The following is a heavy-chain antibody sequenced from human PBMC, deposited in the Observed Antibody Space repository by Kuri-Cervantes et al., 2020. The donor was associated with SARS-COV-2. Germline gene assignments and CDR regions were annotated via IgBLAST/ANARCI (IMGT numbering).Heavy chain of an antibody. V-gene: IGHV3-48*01. CDR3: ARRIVVVPAAMGMDV. Sequence: GSLKISCAASGFTFSSYSMNWVRQAPGKGLEWVSYISSSSTIYYADSVKGRFTISRDNAKNSLYLQMNSLRAEDTAVYYCARRIVVVPAAMGMDVWGKGTTVTVSS. D-gene: IGHD2-2*01. CDR2: ISSSSTI. CDR1: GFTFSSYS. J-gene: IGHJ6*03.